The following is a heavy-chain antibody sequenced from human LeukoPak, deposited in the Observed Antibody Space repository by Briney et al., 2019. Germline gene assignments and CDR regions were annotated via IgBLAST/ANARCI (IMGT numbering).Heavy chain of an antibody. CDR3: TSWGDTTAEYFQR. CDR1: GFTFNRCW. D-gene: IGHD2-21*02. J-gene: IGHJ1*01. Sequence: GGSLRLSCVVSGFTFNRCWMNWVRQAPGMGLEWVAHINPDGRDTYYVDSVKGRFTISRDNAQNSMYLQMNSLRVEDTTVYYCTSWGDTTAEYFQRWGQGTLVTVSS. CDR2: INPDGRDT. V-gene: IGHV3-7*01.